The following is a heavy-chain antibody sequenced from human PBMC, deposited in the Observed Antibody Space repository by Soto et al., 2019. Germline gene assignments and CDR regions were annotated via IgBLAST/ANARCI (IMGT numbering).Heavy chain of an antibody. V-gene: IGHV5-51*01. D-gene: IGHD5-18*01. J-gene: IGHJ4*02. Sequence: GESLKISCXGSGYTFTSYWIGWVRQMPGKGLEWMGIIYPLDSETTYSPSFQGRVTISVDDRSVFLQWSSLKASDTAMYYCARLHDTGLITGFDSWGQGTLVTVSS. CDR3: ARLHDTGLITGFDS. CDR1: GYTFTSYW. CDR2: IYPLDSET.